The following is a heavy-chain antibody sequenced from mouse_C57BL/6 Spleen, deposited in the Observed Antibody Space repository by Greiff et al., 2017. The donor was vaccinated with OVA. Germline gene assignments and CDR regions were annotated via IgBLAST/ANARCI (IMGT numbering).Heavy chain of an antibody. D-gene: IGHD3-2*02. J-gene: IGHJ2*01. V-gene: IGHV1-26*01. CDR3: ASSSGPLFDY. Sequence: EVQLQQSGPELVKPGASVKISCKASGYTFTDYYMNWVKQSHGKSLEWIGDINPNNGGTSYNQKFKGKATLTVDKSSSTAYMELRSLTSEDSAVYYCASSSGPLFDYWGQGTTLTVSS. CDR1: GYTFTDYY. CDR2: INPNNGGT.